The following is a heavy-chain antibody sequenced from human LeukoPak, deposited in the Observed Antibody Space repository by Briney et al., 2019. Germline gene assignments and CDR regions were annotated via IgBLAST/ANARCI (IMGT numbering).Heavy chain of an antibody. CDR2: IYSGGST. D-gene: IGHD1-26*01. CDR1: GFTVSSNY. Sequence: GGSLRLSCVASGFTVSSNYMSWVRQAPGKGLEWVSVIYSGGSTYYADSVKGRFTISRDNSKNTLYLQMNSLRAEDTAVYYCAREGTWSYYYDYWGQGTLVTVSS. J-gene: IGHJ4*02. CDR3: AREGTWSYYYDY. V-gene: IGHV3-66*01.